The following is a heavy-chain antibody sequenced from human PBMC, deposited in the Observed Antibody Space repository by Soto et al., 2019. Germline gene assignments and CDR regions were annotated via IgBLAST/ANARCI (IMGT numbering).Heavy chain of an antibody. J-gene: IGHJ3*02. Sequence: GASVKVSCKASGYTFTSYDINWVRQATGQGLEWMGWMNPNSGNTGYAQKFQDRVTMTRNTSISTAYMELSSLRSEDTAVYYCARGRLSGAYYDFWSGYYNENDAFDIWGQGTMVTVSS. CDR1: GYTFTSYD. D-gene: IGHD3-3*01. CDR2: MNPNSGNT. V-gene: IGHV1-8*01. CDR3: ARGRLSGAYYDFWSGYYNENDAFDI.